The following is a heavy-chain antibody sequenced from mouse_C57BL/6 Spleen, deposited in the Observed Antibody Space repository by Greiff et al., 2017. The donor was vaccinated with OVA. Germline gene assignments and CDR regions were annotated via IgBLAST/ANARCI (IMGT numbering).Heavy chain of an antibody. V-gene: IGHV7-3*01. J-gene: IGHJ4*01. Sequence: EVKLMESGGGLVQPGGSLSLSCAASGFTFTDYYMSWVRQPPGKALEWLGFIRNKANGYTTEYSASVKGLFTISRDNSQSILYLQMKALRAEDSATYYCASYAMDYWGQGTSVTVSS. CDR1: GFTFTDYY. CDR3: ASYAMDY. CDR2: IRNKANGYTT.